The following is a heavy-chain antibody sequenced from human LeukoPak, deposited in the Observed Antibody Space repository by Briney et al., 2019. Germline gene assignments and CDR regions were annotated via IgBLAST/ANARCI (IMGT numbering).Heavy chain of an antibody. V-gene: IGHV4-34*01. CDR1: GGSFSGYY. D-gene: IGHD3-22*01. CDR2: INHSGST. CDR3: ARHVTHYYDSSGYPGAIDY. J-gene: IGHJ4*02. Sequence: SETLSLTCAVYGGSFSGYYWSWIRQPPGKGLEWIGEINHSGSTNYNPSLKSRVTISVDTSKNQFSLKLSSVTTADTAVYYCARHVTHYYDSSGYPGAIDYWGQGTLVTVSS.